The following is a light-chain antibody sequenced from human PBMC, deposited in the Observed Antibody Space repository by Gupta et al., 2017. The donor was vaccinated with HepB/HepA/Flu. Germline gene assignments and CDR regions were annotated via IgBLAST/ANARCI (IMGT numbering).Light chain of an antibody. V-gene: IGKV2-28*01. Sequence: DVGMTRSPLSLPVTPGASASISCRSSQSLRASNGYNCLYWYLQKPGQSPQLLIYLGSNRASGVPDRLSGSGSGTDFTLQTSRVEAEDVGVSYCMQGLHTPRTFGQGTKVEIK. CDR2: LGS. CDR3: MQGLHTPRT. J-gene: IGKJ1*01. CDR1: QSLRASNGYNC.